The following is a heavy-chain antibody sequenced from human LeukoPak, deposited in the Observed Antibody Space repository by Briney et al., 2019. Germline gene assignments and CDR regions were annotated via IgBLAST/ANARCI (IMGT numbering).Heavy chain of an antibody. V-gene: IGHV3-23*01. Sequence: PGGSLRLSCAASGFTFSSSAMSWVRQAPGKGLEWVSAISNNGGYTYYADSVQGRFTISRDNSKSTLCLQMNSLRAEDTAVYYCAKGGIQLWLDYWGQGTLVTVSS. CDR3: AKGGIQLWLDY. J-gene: IGHJ4*02. CDR1: GFTFSSSA. D-gene: IGHD5-18*01. CDR2: ISNNGGYT.